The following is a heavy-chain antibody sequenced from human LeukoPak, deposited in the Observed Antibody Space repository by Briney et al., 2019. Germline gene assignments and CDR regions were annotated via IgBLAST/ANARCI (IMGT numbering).Heavy chain of an antibody. D-gene: IGHD2-2*01. CDR3: ARATEYCSSTSCYYYMDV. CDR2: IYYSGST. J-gene: IGHJ6*03. Sequence: SETLSLTCTVSGGSISSHYWSWTRQPPGKGLEWIGYIYYSGSTNYNPSLKSRVTISVDTSKNQFSLKLSSVTAADTAVYYCARATEYCSSTSCYYYMDVWGKGTTVTVSS. V-gene: IGHV4-59*11. CDR1: GGSISSHY.